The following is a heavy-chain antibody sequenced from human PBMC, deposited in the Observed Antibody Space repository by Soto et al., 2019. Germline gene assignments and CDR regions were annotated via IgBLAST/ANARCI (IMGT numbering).Heavy chain of an antibody. V-gene: IGHV3-48*01. CDR1: GFTFSSYS. J-gene: IGHJ4*02. CDR2: ISSSSSTI. D-gene: IGHD6-13*01. Sequence: GGSLRLSCAASGFTFSSYSMNWVRQAPGKGLEWVSYISSSSSTIYYADSVKGRFTISRDNAKNSLYLQMNSLRAEDTAVYYCARTVFIAEAGTFDSWGQGTLVTVS. CDR3: ARTVFIAEAGTFDS.